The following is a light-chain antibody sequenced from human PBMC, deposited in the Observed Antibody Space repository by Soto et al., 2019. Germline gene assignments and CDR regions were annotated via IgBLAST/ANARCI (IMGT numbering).Light chain of an antibody. CDR1: QSISTY. Sequence: DIRMTQSPSSLSASVGDRVTITCRASQSISTYLNWYQQKPGKAPKFLIYAASTLQSGVPSRFSGTGSGTYFTLTISSLQPEDFATYYCQQSYSTSRTFGQGTKVDIK. CDR2: AAS. J-gene: IGKJ2*01. CDR3: QQSYSTSRT. V-gene: IGKV1-39*01.